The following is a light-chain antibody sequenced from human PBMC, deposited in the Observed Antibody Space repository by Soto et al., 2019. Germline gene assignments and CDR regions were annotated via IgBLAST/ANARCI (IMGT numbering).Light chain of an antibody. Sequence: EIVLTQSPGTVSLSPGETATLSSRASQSVSSTYLAWYQQKPGQAPRLLLYGASTSATGIPARFSGSGSGTGFTLTLSSLQSEDFAVSYCHQYNNWRPLTFGGGTKVDTK. CDR1: QSVSSTY. V-gene: IGKV3-15*01. CDR3: HQYNNWRPLT. CDR2: GAS. J-gene: IGKJ4*01.